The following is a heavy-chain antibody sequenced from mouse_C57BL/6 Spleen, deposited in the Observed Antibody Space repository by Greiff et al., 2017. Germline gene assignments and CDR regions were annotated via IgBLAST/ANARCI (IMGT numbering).Heavy chain of an antibody. V-gene: IGHV1-39*01. CDR2: INPNYGTT. J-gene: IGHJ4*01. CDR1: GYSFTDYN. Sequence: VHVKQSGPELVKPGASVKISCKASGYSFTDYNMNWVKQSNGKSLEWIGVINPNYGTTSYNQKFKGKATLTVDQSSSTAYMQLNSLTSEDSAVYYCARGMSMVTYYAMDYWGQGTSVTVSS. CDR3: ARGMSMVTYYAMDY. D-gene: IGHD2-2*01.